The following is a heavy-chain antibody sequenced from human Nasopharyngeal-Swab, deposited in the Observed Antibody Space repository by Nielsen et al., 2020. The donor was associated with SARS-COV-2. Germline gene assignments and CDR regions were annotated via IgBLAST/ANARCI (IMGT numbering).Heavy chain of an antibody. CDR1: GGSLSGYY. V-gene: IGHV4-34*01. Sequence: SETLSLTCAVYGGSLSGYYWSWIRQPPGKGLEWIGEINHSGSTNYNPSLKSRVTISVDTSKNQFSLKLSSVTAADTAVYYCAGWYYDFWSGYHSDIDYWGQGTLVTVSS. J-gene: IGHJ4*02. D-gene: IGHD3-3*01. CDR3: AGWYYDFWSGYHSDIDY. CDR2: INHSGST.